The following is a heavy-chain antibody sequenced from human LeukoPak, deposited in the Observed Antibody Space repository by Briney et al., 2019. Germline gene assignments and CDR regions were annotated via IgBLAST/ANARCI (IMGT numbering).Heavy chain of an antibody. J-gene: IGHJ4*02. CDR1: GFTFSGFA. D-gene: IGHD5-24*01. Sequence: GGSLRLSCVASGFTFSGFAMIWVRQAPGKGLQWVSAISGPSSHTYYADSVRGRFTISRDNSRNTLYLQMNSLTVEDTAVYYCAKSGYNRFDYWGQGTLVTVSS. CDR2: ISGPSSHT. V-gene: IGHV3-23*01. CDR3: AKSGYNRFDY.